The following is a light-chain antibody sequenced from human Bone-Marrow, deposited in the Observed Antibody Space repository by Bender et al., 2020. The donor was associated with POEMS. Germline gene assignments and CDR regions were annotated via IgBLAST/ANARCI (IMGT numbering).Light chain of an antibody. J-gene: IGLJ1*01. Sequence: QSALTQPASVSGSPGQSITISCTGTSSDVGSYNLVSWYQQHPGKAPQLLIYAVTKRPSGVSNRFSGSQSGNTASLTISGLQADDEADYYCCSSAGSSTPYVFGPGTKVTVL. CDR3: CSSAGSSTPYV. CDR1: SSDVGSYNL. V-gene: IGLV2-23*02. CDR2: AVT.